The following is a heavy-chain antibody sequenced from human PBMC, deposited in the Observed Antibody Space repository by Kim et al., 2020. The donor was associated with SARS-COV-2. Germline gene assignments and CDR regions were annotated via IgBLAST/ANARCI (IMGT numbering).Heavy chain of an antibody. J-gene: IGHJ6*02. CDR3: ARQIYTIFGVVRGMDV. V-gene: IGHV4-61*07. Sequence: SLKSRVTISVDTSKNQFSLKLSSVTAADTAVYYCARQIYTIFGVVRGMDVWGQGTTVTVSS. D-gene: IGHD3-3*01.